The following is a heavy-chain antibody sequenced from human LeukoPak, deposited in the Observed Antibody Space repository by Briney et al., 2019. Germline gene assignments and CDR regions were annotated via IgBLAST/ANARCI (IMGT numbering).Heavy chain of an antibody. J-gene: IGHJ4*02. D-gene: IGHD4-17*01. Sequence: GGSLTLSCEVSGFSVRVKHMAWVRQGLGKGLEWVAVILPGGVTHYTDSLRDRFSISTDKSKNVLYLQMDTLRAEDTALYYCVRERDYDTYFDYWGRGTLVTVSS. CDR2: ILPGGVT. CDR1: GFSVRVKH. V-gene: IGHV3-53*01. CDR3: VRERDYDTYFDY.